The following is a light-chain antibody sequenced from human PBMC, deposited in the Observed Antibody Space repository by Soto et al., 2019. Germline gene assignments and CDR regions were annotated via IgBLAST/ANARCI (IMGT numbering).Light chain of an antibody. CDR3: QSYDTSLSVV. J-gene: IGLJ2*01. CDR2: GNS. CDR1: SSNIGAGYD. Sequence: QSVLTQPPSVSGAPGQRVTISCTGSSSNIGAGYDGHWYQQLPGTAPKLLIYGNSNPPSGVPDRFSGSKSGTSASLAITGLQAEDEADYYCQSYDTSLSVVFGGGTKVTVL. V-gene: IGLV1-40*01.